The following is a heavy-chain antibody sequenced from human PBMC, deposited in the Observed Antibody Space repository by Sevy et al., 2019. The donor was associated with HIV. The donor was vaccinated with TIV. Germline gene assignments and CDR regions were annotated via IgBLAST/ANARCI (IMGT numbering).Heavy chain of an antibody. CDR2: ISYSGST. Sequence: SETLSLTCTVSGGSISSSGYYWGWIRQPPGKGLAWIGSISYSGSTYYSPSLKSRVTISVDTSKNQFSLNLSSVTAADTAVFYCARHPYGDYTNYIDPWGQGTLVTVSS. CDR1: GGSISSSGYY. CDR3: ARHPYGDYTNYIDP. D-gene: IGHD4-17*01. V-gene: IGHV4-39*01. J-gene: IGHJ5*02.